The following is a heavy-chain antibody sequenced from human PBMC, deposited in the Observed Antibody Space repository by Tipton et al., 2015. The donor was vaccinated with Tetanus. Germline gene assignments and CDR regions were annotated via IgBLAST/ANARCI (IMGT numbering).Heavy chain of an antibody. D-gene: IGHD3/OR15-3a*01. CDR1: GFSFSSSW. CDR2: IFTGDSET. CDR3: AKGLGSRYGMDV. J-gene: IGHJ6*02. V-gene: IGHV5-51*01. Sequence: QLVQSGAEVKKPGESLKISCKGSGFSFSSSWIVWVRQMPGKGLEYVGIIFTGDSETRYSPSFQGQVTISADRSGTTDYLHWSSLKASDTGDYYCAKGLGSRYGMDVRGQGTTVTVSS.